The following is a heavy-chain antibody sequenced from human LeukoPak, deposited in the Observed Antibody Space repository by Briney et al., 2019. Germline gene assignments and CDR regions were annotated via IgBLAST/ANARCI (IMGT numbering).Heavy chain of an antibody. J-gene: IGHJ4*02. CDR3: ARYDSSGYYFDY. Sequence: SETLSLTCTVSGGSFSTYYWNWIRQPPGKGLEWIGYINYSGGTNYDPSLKSRVTISLDTSKNQFSLKLSSVTAADTAVYYCARYDSSGYYFDYWGQGTLVTVSS. D-gene: IGHD3-22*01. V-gene: IGHV4-59*08. CDR2: INYSGGT. CDR1: GGSFSTYY.